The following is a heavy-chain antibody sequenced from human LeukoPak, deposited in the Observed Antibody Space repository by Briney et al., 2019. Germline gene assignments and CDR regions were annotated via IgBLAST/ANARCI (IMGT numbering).Heavy chain of an antibody. Sequence: GSLRLSCAASGFTFTPYEMNWVRQAPGKGLEWIGEINHSGSTNYNPSLKSRVTISVDTSKNQFSLKLSSVTAADTAVYYCARVHGGIVVVPAAINYYYYYYMDVWGKGTTVTVSS. CDR1: GFTFTPYE. V-gene: IGHV4-34*01. J-gene: IGHJ6*03. CDR2: INHSGST. D-gene: IGHD2-2*01. CDR3: ARVHGGIVVVPAAINYYYYYYMDV.